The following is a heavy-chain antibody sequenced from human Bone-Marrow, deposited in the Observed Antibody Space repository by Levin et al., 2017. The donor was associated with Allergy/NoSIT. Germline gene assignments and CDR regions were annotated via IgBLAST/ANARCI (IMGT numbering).Heavy chain of an antibody. V-gene: IGHV3-66*01. Sequence: PGGSLRLSCAASGFTVSSHYMSWVRQPPGKGLEWVSIIYSAGSTYYADSVKDRVTISRDDSKNTLFLQMDSLRAEDTAVYFCAASTALLIFDYWGPGALVTVSS. CDR1: GFTVSSHY. CDR2: IYSAGST. J-gene: IGHJ4*02. D-gene: IGHD5-18*01. CDR3: AASTALLIFDY.